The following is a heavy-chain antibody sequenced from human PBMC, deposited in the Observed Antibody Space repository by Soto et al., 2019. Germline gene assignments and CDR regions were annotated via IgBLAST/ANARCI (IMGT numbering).Heavy chain of an antibody. Sequence: QVQLQESGPGLVKPSWTLSLTCAVSGGSISSSNWWSWVRQPPGKGLEWIGEIYHSGSTNYNPSLKSRVTISVDKSKNQFSLKLSSVTAADTAVYYCARDLRSPPSIAARYGMDVWGQGTTVTVSS. CDR1: GGSISSSNW. V-gene: IGHV4-4*02. CDR2: IYHSGST. CDR3: ARDLRSPPSIAARYGMDV. J-gene: IGHJ6*02. D-gene: IGHD6-6*01.